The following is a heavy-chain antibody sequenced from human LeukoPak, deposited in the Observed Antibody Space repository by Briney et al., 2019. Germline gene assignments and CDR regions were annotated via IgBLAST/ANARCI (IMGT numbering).Heavy chain of an antibody. CDR3: AREEMPGKFDY. Sequence: SGTLSLTCAVSGGSISSSNWWNWVRQAPGKGLEWIGEIYHRGNTHYNPSLKSRVTMSVDTSTNQFSLRVNSVTAADTAMYFCAREEMPGKFDYWGQGTLVTVSS. CDR1: GGSISSSNW. CDR2: IYHRGNT. V-gene: IGHV4-4*02. J-gene: IGHJ4*02. D-gene: IGHD1-26*01.